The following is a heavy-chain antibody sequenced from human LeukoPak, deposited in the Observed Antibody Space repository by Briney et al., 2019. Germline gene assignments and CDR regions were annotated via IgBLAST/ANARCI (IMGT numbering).Heavy chain of an antibody. V-gene: IGHV4-59*01. Sequence: SETLSLTCTVSNGSISSYYWSWIRQPPGKGLEWFGYIYDSGTTNYNPSLKSRVTISVDTSKNQFPLKLSSVTAADTAMYYCARVSWFPGTSYYYMDVWGKGTTVTVSS. CDR2: IYDSGTT. CDR1: NGSISSYY. CDR3: ARVSWFPGTSYYYMDV. J-gene: IGHJ6*03. D-gene: IGHD1-1*01.